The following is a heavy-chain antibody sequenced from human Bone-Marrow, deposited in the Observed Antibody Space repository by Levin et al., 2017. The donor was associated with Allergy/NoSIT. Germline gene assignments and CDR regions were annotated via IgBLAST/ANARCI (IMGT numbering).Heavy chain of an antibody. CDR3: ARDTPGYYYYYYGMDG. V-gene: IGHV1-69*04. CDR1: GGTFSSYT. J-gene: IGHJ6*02. CDR2: IIPILGIA. Sequence: SVKVSCKASGGTFSSYTISWVRQAPGQGLEWMGRIIPILGIANYAQKFQGRVTITADKSTSTAYMELSSLRSEDTAVYYCARDTPGYYYYYYGMDGWGQGTTVTVSS.